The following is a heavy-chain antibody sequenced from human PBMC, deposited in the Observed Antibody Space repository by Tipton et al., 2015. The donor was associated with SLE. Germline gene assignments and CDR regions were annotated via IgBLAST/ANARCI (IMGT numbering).Heavy chain of an antibody. CDR1: GGSISSGSYY. J-gene: IGHJ3*02. CDR2: INHGGST. CDR3: AQAHLWGSYRYASDI. Sequence: GLVKPSETLSLTCTVSGGSISSGSYYWSWIRQPPGKGLEWIGEINHGGSTNYNPSLKSRVTISVDTSKNQFSLKLSSVTAADTAVYYCAQAHLWGSYRYASDIWGQGTMVTVSS. D-gene: IGHD3-16*02. V-gene: IGHV4-61*01.